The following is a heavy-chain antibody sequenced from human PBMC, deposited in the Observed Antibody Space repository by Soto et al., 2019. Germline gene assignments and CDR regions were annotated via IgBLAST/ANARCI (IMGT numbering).Heavy chain of an antibody. V-gene: IGHV3-30-3*01. Sequence: QVQLVESGGGVVQPGRSLRLSCAASGFTFSSYAMHWVRQAPGKGLEWVAFISYDGSNKYYADSVKGRFTISRDDSKNTLYLQMNSLRAEDTAMYYCARRGSTWYSGPDYWGQGTLVTVSS. J-gene: IGHJ4*02. CDR2: ISYDGSNK. CDR1: GFTFSSYA. D-gene: IGHD6-13*01. CDR3: ARRGSTWYSGPDY.